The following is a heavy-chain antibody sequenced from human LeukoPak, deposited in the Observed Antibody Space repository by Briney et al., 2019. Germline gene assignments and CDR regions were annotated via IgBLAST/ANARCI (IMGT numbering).Heavy chain of an antibody. CDR3: ARDVVAITIFGPSIGWFDP. CDR1: GGSISSGDYY. J-gene: IGHJ5*02. D-gene: IGHD3-3*01. V-gene: IGHV4-30-4*08. CDR2: IYYSGST. Sequence: SQTLSLTCTVSGGSISSGDYYWSWIRQPPGKGLEWIGYIYYSGSTYYNPSLKSRVTISVDTSKNQFSLKLSSVTAADTAVYYCARDVVAITIFGPSIGWFDPWGQGTLVTVSS.